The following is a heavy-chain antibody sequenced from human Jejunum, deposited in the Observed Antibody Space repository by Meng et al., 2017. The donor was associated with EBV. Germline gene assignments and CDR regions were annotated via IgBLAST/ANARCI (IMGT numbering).Heavy chain of an antibody. CDR2: YYNSGRT. V-gene: IGHV4-39*01. Sequence: QGQESGPGLGKTSETLSLPCTVTGCCISSRSYYRGWIRQPPGKGLEWIGTYYNSGRTYYNPALKSRVTLSVDTSKNQFSLKLISVTAADTAAYYCARQGPSGRTFDYWGQGTLVTVSS. D-gene: IGHD1-26*01. CDR1: GCCISSRSYY. CDR3: ARQGPSGRTFDY. J-gene: IGHJ4*02.